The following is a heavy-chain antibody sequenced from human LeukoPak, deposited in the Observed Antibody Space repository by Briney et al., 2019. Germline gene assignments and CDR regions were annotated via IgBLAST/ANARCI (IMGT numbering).Heavy chain of an antibody. CDR2: IIPIFGIA. V-gene: IGHV1-69*04. D-gene: IGHD4-17*01. CDR3: ARERGPYGDRKRYGMDV. Sequence: SVKVSCKASGGTFSSYAISWARQAPGQGLEWMGRIIPIFGIANYAQKFQGRVTITADKSTSTAYMELSSLRSEDTAVYYCARERGPYGDRKRYGMDVWGQGTTVTVSS. J-gene: IGHJ6*02. CDR1: GGTFSSYA.